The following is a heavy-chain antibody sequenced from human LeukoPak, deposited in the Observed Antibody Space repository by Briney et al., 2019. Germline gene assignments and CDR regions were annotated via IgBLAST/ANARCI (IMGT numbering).Heavy chain of an antibody. CDR3: AKAPVGHCSGAFCYHFDS. D-gene: IGHD2-15*01. CDR2: ISGDNPGT. J-gene: IGHJ4*02. V-gene: IGHV3-23*01. CDR1: GFTFSTYA. Sequence: GGSLRLSCAASGFTFSTYAMSWVRQTPGKGLEWVAAISGDNPGTYHANSVKGRFTVSRDNSKNTLHLQMSGLRAEDTARYYCAKAPVGHCSGAFCYHFDSWGQGTLVTVSS.